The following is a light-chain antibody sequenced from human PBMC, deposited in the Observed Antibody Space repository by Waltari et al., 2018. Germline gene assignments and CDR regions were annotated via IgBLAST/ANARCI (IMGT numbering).Light chain of an antibody. V-gene: IGLV3-1*01. CDR1: KLGDKY. Sequence: SYELTQAPSVSVSPGQTASITSSGDKLGDKYLNWSQHKPRQSPVLVIDQNSKRRSGIPERFSGSISRKTATLTISAAQAMDEADYYCQAWDSGTVVFGGGTKLTVL. CDR3: QAWDSGTVV. CDR2: QNS. J-gene: IGLJ2*01.